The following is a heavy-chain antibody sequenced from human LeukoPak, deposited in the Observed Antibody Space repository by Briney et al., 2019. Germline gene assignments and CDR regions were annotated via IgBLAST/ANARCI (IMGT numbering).Heavy chain of an antibody. CDR1: GFTFSSYG. V-gene: IGHV3-30*18. CDR2: ISYDGSNK. Sequence: GGSLRLSCAASGFTFSSYGMHWVRQAPGKGLEWVAVISYDGSNKYYADSVKGRFTISRDNSKNTLYLQMNSLRAEDTAVYYCAKEGRPMVRGVICPFDYWGQGTLVTVSS. D-gene: IGHD3-10*01. CDR3: AKEGRPMVRGVICPFDY. J-gene: IGHJ4*02.